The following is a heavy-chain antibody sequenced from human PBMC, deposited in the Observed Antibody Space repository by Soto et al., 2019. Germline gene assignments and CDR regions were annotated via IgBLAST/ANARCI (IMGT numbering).Heavy chain of an antibody. CDR1: GYTFTNYY. V-gene: IGHV1-46*01. CDR3: VRDPSSGYVVDY. Sequence: ASVKVSCKASGYTFTNYYMHWVRQAPGEGLEWMGIINPGGGSPSYAQKFQGRFTMASDTSTSTVYMDLTSLRFDDTAVYYCVRDPSSGYVVDYWGQGTLVTVSS. CDR2: INPGGGSP. J-gene: IGHJ4*02. D-gene: IGHD3-22*01.